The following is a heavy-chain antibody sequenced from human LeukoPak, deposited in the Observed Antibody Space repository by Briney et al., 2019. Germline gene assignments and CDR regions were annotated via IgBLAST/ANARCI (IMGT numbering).Heavy chain of an antibody. V-gene: IGHV4-38-2*02. Sequence: SETLSLTCTVSGYSISSGYYWGWIRQPPGKGLEWIGSIYHSGSTYYNPSLKSRVTISVDTSKNQFSLKLSSVTAADTAVYYCARIFGSSWSYWFDPWGQGTLVTASS. CDR1: GYSISSGYY. D-gene: IGHD6-13*01. CDR3: ARIFGSSWSYWFDP. J-gene: IGHJ5*02. CDR2: IYHSGST.